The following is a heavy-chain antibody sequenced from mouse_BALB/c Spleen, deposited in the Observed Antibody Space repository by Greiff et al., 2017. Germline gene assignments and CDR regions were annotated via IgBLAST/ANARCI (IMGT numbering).Heavy chain of an antibody. Sequence: VQLQQSGAELVKPGASVKLSCTASGFNIKDTYMHWVKQRPEQGLEWIGRIDPANGNTKYDPKFQGKATITADTSSNTAYLQLSSLTSEDTAVYYCARSPYDYDGYYAMDYWGQGTSVTVSS. J-gene: IGHJ4*01. D-gene: IGHD2-4*01. CDR1: GFNIKDTY. CDR2: IDPANGNT. CDR3: ARSPYDYDGYYAMDY. V-gene: IGHV14-3*02.